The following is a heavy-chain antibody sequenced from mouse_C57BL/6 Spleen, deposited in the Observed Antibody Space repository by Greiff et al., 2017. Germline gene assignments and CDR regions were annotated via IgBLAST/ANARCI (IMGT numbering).Heavy chain of an antibody. CDR1: GYTFTSYW. J-gene: IGHJ3*01. Sequence: QVQLQQPGAELVKPGASVKLSCKASGYTFTSYWMHWVKQRPGQGLEWIGMIHPNSGSTNYNEKFKGKATLTVDKSSSTAYMQLSSLTSEDSAVYYCAREGDYRPAGFAYWGQGTLVTVSA. D-gene: IGHD2-4*01. CDR3: AREGDYRPAGFAY. CDR2: IHPNSGST. V-gene: IGHV1-64*01.